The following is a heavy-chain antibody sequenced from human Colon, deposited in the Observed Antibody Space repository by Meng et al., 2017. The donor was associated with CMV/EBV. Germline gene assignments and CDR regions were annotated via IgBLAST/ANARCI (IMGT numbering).Heavy chain of an antibody. CDR2: ISSSGKDE. CDR3: ASSKDGLDYHGMDV. Sequence: GGSLRLSCEGSGFPFNSHSMNWVRQAPGKGLEWISYISSSGKDEYYADSVKGRFTISRDNAKNMLFLQMDGLRLEDTALYYCASSKDGLDYHGMDVWGQGTTVTVSS. V-gene: IGHV3-21*05. CDR1: GFPFNSHS. D-gene: IGHD3/OR15-3a*01. J-gene: IGHJ6*02.